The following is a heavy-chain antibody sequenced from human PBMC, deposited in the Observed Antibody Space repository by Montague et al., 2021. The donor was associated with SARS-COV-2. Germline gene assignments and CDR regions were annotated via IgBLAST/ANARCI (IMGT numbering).Heavy chain of an antibody. CDR3: TSGREGNYNVMDV. V-gene: IGHV6-1*01. J-gene: IGHJ6*02. CDR2: TYYRSKWYN. D-gene: IGHD1-1*01. CDR1: GDSVSSNSAT. Sequence: CANSGDSVSSNSATWNWVRQSPSRGPEWLGRTYYRSKWYNDYAVSVRGRVTINPDTSKNQFSLQLNSVTPEDTAIYYCTSGREGNYNVMDVWGQGTTVTVSS.